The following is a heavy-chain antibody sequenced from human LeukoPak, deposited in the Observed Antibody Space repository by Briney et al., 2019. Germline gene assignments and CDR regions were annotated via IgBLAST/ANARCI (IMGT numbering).Heavy chain of an antibody. D-gene: IGHD3-10*01. J-gene: IGHJ6*04. CDR2: ISYDGSNK. V-gene: IGHV3-30*03. CDR3: ARATGETRYYGMDV. CDR1: GFTFSSYG. Sequence: GGSLRLSCAASGFTFSSYGMHWVRQAPGKGLEWVAVISYDGSNKYYADSVKGRFTISRDNSKNTLYLQMNSLRAEDTAVYYCARATGETRYYGMDVWGKGTTVTVSS.